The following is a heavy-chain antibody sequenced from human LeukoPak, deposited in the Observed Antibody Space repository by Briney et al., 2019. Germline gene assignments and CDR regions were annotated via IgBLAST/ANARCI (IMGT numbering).Heavy chain of an antibody. CDR3: ARDGIVGAYNSGNDY. CDR1: GFTFTGYS. V-gene: IGHV3-48*02. Sequence: GGSLRLSCAASGFTFTGYSMNWFRQAPGKGLEWVSYISITSDKIYYADSVKGRFTISRDNARNSLYLQMNSLRDEDTAVYSCARDGIVGAYNSGNDYWGQGTLVTVSS. CDR2: ISITSDKI. J-gene: IGHJ4*02. D-gene: IGHD1-26*01.